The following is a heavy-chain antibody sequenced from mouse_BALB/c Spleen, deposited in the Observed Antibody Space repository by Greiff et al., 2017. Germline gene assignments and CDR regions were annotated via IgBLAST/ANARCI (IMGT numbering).Heavy chain of an antibody. D-gene: IGHD2-3*01. V-gene: IGHV2-2*02. Sequence: VQLQQSGPGLVQPSQSLSITCTVSGFSLTSYGVHWVRQSPGKGLEWLGVIWSGGSTDYNAAFISRLSISKDNSKSQVFFKMNSLQANDTAIYYCARMIYDGYYGAMDYWGQGTSVTVSS. CDR1: GFSLTSYG. J-gene: IGHJ4*01. CDR2: IWSGGST. CDR3: ARMIYDGYYGAMDY.